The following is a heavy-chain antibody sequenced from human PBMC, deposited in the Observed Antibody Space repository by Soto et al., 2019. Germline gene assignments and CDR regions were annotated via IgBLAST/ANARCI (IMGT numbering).Heavy chain of an antibody. CDR3: SRDDLDIVLMVYALSISLDY. J-gene: IGHJ4*02. Sequence: ASVKVSCKASGYTFTSYGISWVRQAPGQGIERMGWISAYNGNTNYAQKLQGRVTMTTDTSTSTAFMELRSLRSDDTAVYYFSRDDLDIVLMVYALSISLDYWGQGTLVTVSS. V-gene: IGHV1-18*01. CDR2: ISAYNGNT. CDR1: GYTFTSYG. D-gene: IGHD2-8*01.